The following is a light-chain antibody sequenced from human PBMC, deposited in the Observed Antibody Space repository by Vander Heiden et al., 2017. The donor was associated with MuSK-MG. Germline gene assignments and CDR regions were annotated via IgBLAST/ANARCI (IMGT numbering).Light chain of an antibody. CDR3: CCYETSSTFVV. Sequence: QSALTQPASVSGSPGQSITISCTGTSSDVGSYTHVSWYQQHPGKAPTLMMYDGIRSRSAVVTSCSAAKSASTTSFTTTGVQDDEEDDYYCCCYETSSTFVVFGGGTKLTVL. CDR1: SSDVGSYTH. V-gene: IGLV2-23*01. J-gene: IGLJ2*01. CDR2: DGI.